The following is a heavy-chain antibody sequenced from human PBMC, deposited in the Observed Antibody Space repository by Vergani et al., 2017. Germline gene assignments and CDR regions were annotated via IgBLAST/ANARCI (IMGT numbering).Heavy chain of an antibody. V-gene: IGHV3-30*02. CDR3: ARLRNDMTHCRSTWCPNWFDP. D-gene: IGHD2-2*01. CDR1: EFSFNFYD. Sequence: QVQLVESGGGVVQPGESLRLSCGASEFSFNFYDMHWVRHSPDRGLEWVAFIRYDGGDKYYVDSVKGRFTISRDNSKNTLYLQMNSLRPEDTAVYYCARLRNDMTHCRSTWCPNWFDPWGQGTLVTVSS. CDR2: IRYDGGDK. J-gene: IGHJ5*02.